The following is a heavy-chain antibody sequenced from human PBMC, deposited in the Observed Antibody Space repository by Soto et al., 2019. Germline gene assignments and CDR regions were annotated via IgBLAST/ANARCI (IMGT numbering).Heavy chain of an antibody. V-gene: IGHV4-38-2*02. CDR3: ARVHVMVVAGSTFDY. J-gene: IGHJ4*01. CDR1: GYSTSSGSY. Sequence: SETRSLTCTVSGYSTSSGSYWAWIRQPPGKGPEWIASIYHGGTTFYNPSLKSRITISVDTSNNQFSLKLTSVTAADTAVYYCARVHVMVVAGSTFDYWGHGTLVTVSS. D-gene: IGHD6-19*01. CDR2: IYHGGTT.